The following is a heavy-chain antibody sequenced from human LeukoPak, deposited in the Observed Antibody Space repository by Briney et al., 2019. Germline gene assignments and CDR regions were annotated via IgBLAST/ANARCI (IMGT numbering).Heavy chain of an antibody. Sequence: SVKVSCKTSGGTFSNYAISWVRQAPGQGLEWMGRIIPIFGTANYAQKFQGRVTINADEFTSTVYMELYSLTSEDTAVYYCARDRGYSYAKKSSYYYYMDVWGKGTTVTISS. D-gene: IGHD5-18*01. J-gene: IGHJ6*03. CDR1: GGTFSNYA. CDR2: IIPIFGTA. V-gene: IGHV1-69*13. CDR3: ARDRGYSYAKKSSYYYYMDV.